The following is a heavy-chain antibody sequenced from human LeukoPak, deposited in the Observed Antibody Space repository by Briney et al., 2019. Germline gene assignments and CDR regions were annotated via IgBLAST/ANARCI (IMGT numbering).Heavy chain of an antibody. CDR1: GGSISSNNYF. V-gene: IGHV4-61*05. Sequence: PSETLSLTCTVSGGSISSNNYFWGWIRQPPGKGLEWIGYIYYTGSSYYNPSLKSRATTSIDMSKNQFSLKLSSVTAADTAVYYCAGYGSGSYYKAFDFWGQGILVTVSS. D-gene: IGHD3-10*01. J-gene: IGHJ4*02. CDR3: AGYGSGSYYKAFDF. CDR2: IYYTGSS.